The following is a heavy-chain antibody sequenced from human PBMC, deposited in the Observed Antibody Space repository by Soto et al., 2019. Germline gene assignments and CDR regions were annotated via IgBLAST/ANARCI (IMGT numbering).Heavy chain of an antibody. V-gene: IGHV1-3*01. J-gene: IGHJ4*02. D-gene: IGHD2-15*01. CDR3: ARDIVVVVAASAPGPLDY. CDR1: GYTFTSYA. Sequence: ASVKVSCKASGYTFTSYAMHWVRQAPGQRLEWMGWINAGNGNTKYSQKFQGRVTITRDTSASTAYMELSSLRSEDTAVYYCARDIVVVVAASAPGPLDYWGQGTLVTVSS. CDR2: INAGNGNT.